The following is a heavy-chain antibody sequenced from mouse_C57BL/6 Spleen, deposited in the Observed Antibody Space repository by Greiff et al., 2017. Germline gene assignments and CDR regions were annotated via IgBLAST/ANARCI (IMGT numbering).Heavy chain of an antibody. J-gene: IGHJ1*03. CDR2: IWRGGST. Sequence: QVQLKESGPGLVQPSQSLSITCTVSGFSLTSYGVHWVRQSPGKGLEWLGVIWRGGSTDYNAAFMSRLSITKDNTNSQVFFKMNSLQADDTAIYYCAKDLYYGNYWYIDVWGTGTTVTVSS. D-gene: IGHD2-1*01. CDR1: GFSLTSYG. CDR3: AKDLYYGNYWYIDV. V-gene: IGHV2-5*01.